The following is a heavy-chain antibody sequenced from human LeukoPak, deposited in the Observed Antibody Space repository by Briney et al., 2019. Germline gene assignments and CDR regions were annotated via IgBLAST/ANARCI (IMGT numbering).Heavy chain of an antibody. V-gene: IGHV4-34*01. CDR2: INHSGST. CDR3: ARGGYYDRTCDY. CDR1: GGSFSGYY. D-gene: IGHD3-22*01. J-gene: IGHJ4*02. Sequence: SETLSLTCAIYGGSFSGYYWSWIRQPPGKGLEWIGEINHSGSTNYNPSLKSRVTISVDTSKNQFSLKLSSVTAADTAVYYCARGGYYDRTCDYWGQGTLVTVSS.